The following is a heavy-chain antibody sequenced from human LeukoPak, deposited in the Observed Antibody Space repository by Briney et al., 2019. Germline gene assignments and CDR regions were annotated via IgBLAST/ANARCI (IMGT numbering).Heavy chain of an antibody. J-gene: IGHJ6*02. Sequence: GGSLRLSCAASGFTVSSNYMSWVRQAPGKGLEWVSVIYSGGSTYYADSVKGRFTISRDNSKNTLYLQMNSLRAEDTAVYYCARPLSIIDGSGSYHYYYYGMDVWGQGTTVTVSS. CDR1: GFTVSSNY. D-gene: IGHD3-10*01. V-gene: IGHV3-53*01. CDR2: IYSGGST. CDR3: ARPLSIIDGSGSYHYYYYGMDV.